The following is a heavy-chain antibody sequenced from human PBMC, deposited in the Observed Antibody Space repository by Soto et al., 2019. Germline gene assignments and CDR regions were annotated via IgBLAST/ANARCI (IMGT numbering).Heavy chain of an antibody. V-gene: IGHV1-69*08. CDR2: IIPILGIA. CDR1: GGTFSSYT. CDR3: ARDRRYDILTGYSIFDF. Sequence: QVQLVQSGAEVKKPGSSVKVSCKASGGTFSSYTISWVRQAPGQGLEWMGRIIPILGIANYAQKIQGRVTVTAAKSTSTNYMELSSLRSEDTAVYYCARDRRYDILTGYSIFDFWGQGTLVTGSS. J-gene: IGHJ4*02. D-gene: IGHD3-9*01.